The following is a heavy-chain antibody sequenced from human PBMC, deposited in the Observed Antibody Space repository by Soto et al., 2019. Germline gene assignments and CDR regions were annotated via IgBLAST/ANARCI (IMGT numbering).Heavy chain of an antibody. CDR3: ARSSWPTDY. Sequence: QVQLVQSGAEVKKPGSSVKVSCKASGGTFNNHAIYWVRQAPGQGLEWMGGIIPIFNTPNYAQEFQDRGTITADESTSTAYMELSSLTFDDTAVYYCARSSWPTDYWGQGTLVTVSS. V-gene: IGHV1-69*12. D-gene: IGHD6-13*01. J-gene: IGHJ4*02. CDR2: IIPIFNTP. CDR1: GGTFNNHA.